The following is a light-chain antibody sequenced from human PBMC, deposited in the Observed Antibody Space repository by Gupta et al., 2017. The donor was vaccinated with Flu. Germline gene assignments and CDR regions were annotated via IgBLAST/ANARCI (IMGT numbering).Light chain of an antibody. J-gene: IGLJ1*01. CDR2: EVS. CDR3: GSDTTSSNYV. Sequence: QSALTQPPSVSGSPGPSVTISCNGTSSDVGNYNRVSWYQQAPGTAAKLMIYEVSNRPAGVPDRFSGSKSGNTDSLTISGLQAEDEDDFYCGSDTTSSNYVCGTGTKVT. V-gene: IGLV2-18*02. CDR1: SSDVGNYNR.